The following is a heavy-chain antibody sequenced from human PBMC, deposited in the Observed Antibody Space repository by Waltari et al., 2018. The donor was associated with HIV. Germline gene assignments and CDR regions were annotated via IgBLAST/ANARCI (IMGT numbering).Heavy chain of an antibody. V-gene: IGHV3-74*01. CDR2: INRDGSKT. J-gene: IGHJ5*02. CDR3: APGRGWFGP. Sequence: EVQLVESGGGLVQPGGSLRLSCAPSGSTFSSYRMHWFGQAPGKGLVWVLRINRDGSKTNYADSVKGRFTISRDNAKNTLYLQMNSLRVEDTAVYYCAPGRGWFGPWGQGTLVTVSS. CDR1: GSTFSSYR. D-gene: IGHD3-10*01.